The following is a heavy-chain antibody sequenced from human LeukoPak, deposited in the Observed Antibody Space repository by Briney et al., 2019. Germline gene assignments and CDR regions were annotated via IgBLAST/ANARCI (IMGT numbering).Heavy chain of an antibody. CDR2: ITSSSGNT. CDR1: GFSFTYST. Sequence: PGGSLRLSCAASGFSFTYSTMNWVRLAPGKGLEWVSSITSSSGNTYYSDSVRGRFTVSRDNAKNSLYLQMNSLIAEDSAVYYCVRIPNNAGFPNWFDPWGQGTLVSVSS. J-gene: IGHJ5*02. D-gene: IGHD3-9*01. V-gene: IGHV3-21*01. CDR3: VRIPNNAGFPNWFDP.